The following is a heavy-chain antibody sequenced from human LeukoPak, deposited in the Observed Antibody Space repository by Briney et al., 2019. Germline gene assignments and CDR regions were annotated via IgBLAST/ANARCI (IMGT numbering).Heavy chain of an antibody. V-gene: IGHV3-9*01. CDR1: GFTFDDYA. D-gene: IGHD5-18*01. Sequence: GGSLRLSCAASGFTFDDYAMHWVRQAPGKGLEWVSGISWNSGSIGYADSVKGRFTISRDNAKNSLYLQMNSLRAEDTALYCCAKVSGRGYSYGREGYYFDYWGQGTLVTVSS. CDR2: ISWNSGSI. CDR3: AKVSGRGYSYGREGYYFDY. J-gene: IGHJ4*02.